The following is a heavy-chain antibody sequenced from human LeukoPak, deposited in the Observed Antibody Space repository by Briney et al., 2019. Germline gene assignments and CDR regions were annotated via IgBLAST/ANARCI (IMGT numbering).Heavy chain of an antibody. CDR2: ISGSGGST. D-gene: IGHD6-6*01. Sequence: GGSLRLSCAASGFTFSSYGMSWVRQAPGKGLEWVSAISGSGGSTYYADSVKGRFTISRDNSKNTLYLQMNSLRAEDTAVYYCAKDLGIAACPRYFDYWGQGTLVTVSS. CDR3: AKDLGIAACPRYFDY. J-gene: IGHJ4*02. V-gene: IGHV3-23*01. CDR1: GFTFSSYG.